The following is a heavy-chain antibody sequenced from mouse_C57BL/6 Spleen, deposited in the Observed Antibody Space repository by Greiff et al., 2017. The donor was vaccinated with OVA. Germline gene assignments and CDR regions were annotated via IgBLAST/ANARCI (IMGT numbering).Heavy chain of an antibody. Sequence: EVQLQQSGPELVKPGASVKIPCKASGYTFTDYNMDWVKQSHGKSLEWIGDINPNNGGTIYNQKFKGKATLTVDKSSSTAYMELRSLTSEDTAVYYCARRSHSKGYFDYWGQGTTLTVSS. CDR2: INPNNGGT. V-gene: IGHV1-18*01. D-gene: IGHD2-5*01. CDR3: ARRSHSKGYFDY. CDR1: GYTFTDYN. J-gene: IGHJ2*01.